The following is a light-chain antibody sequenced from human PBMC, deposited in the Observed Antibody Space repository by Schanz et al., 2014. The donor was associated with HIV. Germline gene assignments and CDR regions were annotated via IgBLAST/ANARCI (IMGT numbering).Light chain of an antibody. CDR1: QTVTNNF. Sequence: EIVLTQSPGSLSLSPGERATLSCRASQTVTNNFFAWYQQKPGQSPRLLIYAASTRATGIPDRFSGSGSGTDFSLTISRLEPEDFAVYYCQQYGSFLSFGGGTKVEIK. CDR3: QQYGSFLS. V-gene: IGKV3-20*01. J-gene: IGKJ4*01. CDR2: AAS.